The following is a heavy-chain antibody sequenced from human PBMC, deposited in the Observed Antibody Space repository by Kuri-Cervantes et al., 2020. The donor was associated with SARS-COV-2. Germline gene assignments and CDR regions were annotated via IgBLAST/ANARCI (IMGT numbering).Heavy chain of an antibody. CDR3: ARLESRYYDILTGQYYYYGMDV. J-gene: IGHJ6*02. D-gene: IGHD3-9*01. V-gene: IGHV3-72*01. Sequence: GESLKISCAASGFTFSSYWMSWVRQAPGKGLEWVGRTRNKANSYTTEYAASVKGRFTISRDDSKNSLYLQMNSLKTEDTAVYYCARLESRYYDILTGQYYYYGMDVWGQGTTVTVSS. CDR1: GFTFSSYW. CDR2: TRNKANSYTT.